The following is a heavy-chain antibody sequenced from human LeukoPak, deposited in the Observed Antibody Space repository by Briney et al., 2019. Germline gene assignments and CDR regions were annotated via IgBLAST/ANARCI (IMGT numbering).Heavy chain of an antibody. CDR3: AEDPILTGFYNDGR. Sequence: QSGGSLRLSCAASGFTFSNYAMTWVRQAPGKGLQWVSSINDGGGIVYYADSVKGRFTISRDNSKNTLYLEMNSLRAEDTARYFCAEDPILTGFYNDGRWGQGTLVIVSS. D-gene: IGHD3-9*01. CDR2: INDGGGIV. J-gene: IGHJ4*02. CDR1: GFTFSNYA. V-gene: IGHV3-23*01.